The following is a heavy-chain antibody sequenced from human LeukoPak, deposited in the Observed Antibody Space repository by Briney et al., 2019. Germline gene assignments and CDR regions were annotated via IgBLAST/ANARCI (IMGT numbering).Heavy chain of an antibody. D-gene: IGHD6-19*01. CDR1: GGSLSSSSYY. CDR3: ARDQTLSSGWVTEPSLTDY. Sequence: SETLSLTCTVSGGSLSSSSYYWGWIRQPPGKGLEWIGSIYYSGSTYYNPSLKSRVTISVDTSKNQFSLKLSSVTAADTAVYYCARDQTLSSGWVTEPSLTDYWGQGTLVTVSS. CDR2: IYYSGST. V-gene: IGHV4-39*07. J-gene: IGHJ4*02.